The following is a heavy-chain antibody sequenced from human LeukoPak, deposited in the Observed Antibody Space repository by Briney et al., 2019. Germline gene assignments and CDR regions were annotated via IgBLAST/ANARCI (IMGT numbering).Heavy chain of an antibody. Sequence: GGSLSLSCAAFGFPLSSYAMSWVRQAPGKGLEWVSAISGSGGSTYYADSVKGRFTISRDNSKNTLYLQMNSLRAEDTAVYYCAKDVIAVTTDAFDIWGQGTMVTVSS. CDR3: AKDVIAVTTDAFDI. J-gene: IGHJ3*02. CDR1: GFPLSSYA. CDR2: ISGSGGST. V-gene: IGHV3-23*01. D-gene: IGHD4-17*01.